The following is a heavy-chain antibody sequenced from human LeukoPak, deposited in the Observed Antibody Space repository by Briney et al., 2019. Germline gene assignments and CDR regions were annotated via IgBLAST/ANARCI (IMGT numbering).Heavy chain of an antibody. V-gene: IGHV4-39*01. Sequence: SETLSLTCTVSGGSISSSSYYWGWIRQPPGKGLEWIGSIYYSGSTYYNPSLKSRVTISVDTSKNQFSLKLSSVTAADTAVYYCARLRRITMVRGASPGWFDPWGQGTLVTVSS. J-gene: IGHJ5*02. CDR3: ARLRRITMVRGASPGWFDP. CDR1: GGSISSSSYY. D-gene: IGHD3-10*01. CDR2: IYYSGST.